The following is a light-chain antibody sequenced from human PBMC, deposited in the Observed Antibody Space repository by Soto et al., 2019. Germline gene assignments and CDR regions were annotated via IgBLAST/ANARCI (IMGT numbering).Light chain of an antibody. V-gene: IGLV2-11*01. Sequence: QSAVTQPRSVSGSPGQSVTISCTGTSSDVGGYNYVSWYQQHPGKAPKLMIYDVSKRPSGVPDRFSGSKSGNTASLTISGLQAEDEADYYCCSYAGSSTYVFGTGTKVTVL. J-gene: IGLJ1*01. CDR2: DVS. CDR1: SSDVGGYNY. CDR3: CSYAGSSTYV.